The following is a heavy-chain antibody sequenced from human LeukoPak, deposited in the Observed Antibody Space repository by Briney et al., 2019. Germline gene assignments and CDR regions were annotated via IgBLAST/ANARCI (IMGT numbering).Heavy chain of an antibody. V-gene: IGHV1-18*01. Sequence: ASVKVSCKASGYTFSSYGINWVRQAPGQGLEWMGWISVYNGNTNTNYTQNLQGRVTMTTDTSTSTAYMELTSLTSDDTAVYYCARDYGYGAYGPTYFQHWGQGTLVTVSS. D-gene: IGHD5-12*01. J-gene: IGHJ1*01. CDR3: ARDYGYGAYGPTYFQH. CDR2: ISVYNGNTNT. CDR1: GYTFSSYG.